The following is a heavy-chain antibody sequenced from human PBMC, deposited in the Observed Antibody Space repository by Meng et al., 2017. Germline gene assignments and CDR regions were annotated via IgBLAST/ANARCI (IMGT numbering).Heavy chain of an antibody. CDR2: INSDGSST. Sequence: GESLKISCAASGFTFSSYWMHWVRQAPGKGLVWVSRINSDGSSTSYADSVKGRFTISRDNAKNTLYLQMNSLRAEDTAVYYCARDGLPREIADYWGQGTLVTVSS. V-gene: IGHV3-74*01. D-gene: IGHD1-26*01. CDR3: ARDGLPREIADY. J-gene: IGHJ4*02. CDR1: GFTFSSYW.